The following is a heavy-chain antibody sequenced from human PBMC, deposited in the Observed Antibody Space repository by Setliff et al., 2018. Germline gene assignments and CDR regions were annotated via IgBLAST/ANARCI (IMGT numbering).Heavy chain of an antibody. V-gene: IGHV1-24*01. CDR3: ATDKMAVAGTWFDP. J-gene: IGHJ5*02. Sequence: ASVKVSCKVSGYTLTELSMHWVRQAPGKGLEWMGGFDPEDGETIYAQKFQGRVTMTEDTSTDTAYTELSSLRSEDTAVYYCATDKMAVAGTWFDPWGQGTLVTVSS. CDR1: GYTLTELS. CDR2: FDPEDGET. D-gene: IGHD6-19*01.